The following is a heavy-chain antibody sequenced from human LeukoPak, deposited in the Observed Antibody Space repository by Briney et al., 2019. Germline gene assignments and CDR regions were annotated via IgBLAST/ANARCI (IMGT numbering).Heavy chain of an antibody. V-gene: IGHV4-34*01. J-gene: IGHJ4*02. CDR2: INHSGST. Sequence: SETLSLTCAVYGGSFSGYYWSRIRQPPGKGLEWIGEINHSGSTNYNPSLKSRVTISVDTSKNQFSLKLSSVTAADTAVYYCARGTPPPTYYYDSSGYYYFDYWGQGTLVTVSS. D-gene: IGHD3-22*01. CDR1: GGSFSGYY. CDR3: ARGTPPPTYYYDSSGYYYFDY.